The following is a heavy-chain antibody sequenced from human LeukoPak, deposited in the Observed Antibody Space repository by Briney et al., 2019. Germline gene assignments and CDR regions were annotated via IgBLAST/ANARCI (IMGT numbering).Heavy chain of an antibody. CDR1: GGSISSYY. V-gene: IGHV4-59*01. CDR3: ARESSTTQTNLFDY. Sequence: SETLSLTCTVSGGSISSYYWSWIRQPPGKGLEWIGYLRHSGNTNHNSSLKGRVTFSLDTSKNQFSLILRSVTAADTAIYFCARESSTTQTNLFDYWGQGTLVTVSS. D-gene: IGHD1-14*01. J-gene: IGHJ4*02. CDR2: LRHSGNT.